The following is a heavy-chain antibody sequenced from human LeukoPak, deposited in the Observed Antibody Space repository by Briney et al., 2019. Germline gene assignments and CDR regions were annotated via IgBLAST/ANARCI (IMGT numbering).Heavy chain of an antibody. D-gene: IGHD2-2*01. J-gene: IGHJ1*01. CDR3: AKEVPAAKPPEYFQH. V-gene: IGHV3-23*01. Sequence: GRSLRLSCTASGFTFSNYAMSWVRQAPGKGLEWVSGISDSGDSTFYADSVKGRFTISRDNSKNTLYLQMSSLRAEDAAVYYCAKEVPAAKPPEYFQHWGQGTLVTVSS. CDR2: ISDSGDST. CDR1: GFTFSNYA.